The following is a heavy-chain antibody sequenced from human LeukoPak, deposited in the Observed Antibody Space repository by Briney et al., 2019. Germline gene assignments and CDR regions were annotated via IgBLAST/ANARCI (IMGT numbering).Heavy chain of an antibody. J-gene: IGHJ5*02. CDR3: ARMPPGT. V-gene: IGHV4-61*02. D-gene: IGHD2-2*01. Sequence: PSETLSLTCTVSGGSITSGPYYWDWIRQPAGKGLERIGRIHFSGKTNYNPSLKSRITVSVDTSKKQFSLNLNSVTAADTAVYYCARMPPGTLGQGTLVTVSS. CDR1: GGSITSGPYY. CDR2: IHFSGKT.